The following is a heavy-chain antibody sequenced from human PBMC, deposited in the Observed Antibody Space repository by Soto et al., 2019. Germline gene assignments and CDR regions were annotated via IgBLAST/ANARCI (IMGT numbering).Heavy chain of an antibody. CDR2: ISSSSSTI. D-gene: IGHD2-15*01. Sequence: GGSLRLSCAASGFTFSTYSMNWVRQAPGKGLEWVSYISSSSSTIFYTDSVKGRFTVSRDNAKNSLYLQMNSLRAEDTAVYYCAKDEVRVLGVARDYKVRAVWGKGTTVPVSS. CDR1: GFTFSTYS. V-gene: IGHV3-48*01. CDR3: AKDEVRVLGVARDYKVRAV. J-gene: IGHJ6*04.